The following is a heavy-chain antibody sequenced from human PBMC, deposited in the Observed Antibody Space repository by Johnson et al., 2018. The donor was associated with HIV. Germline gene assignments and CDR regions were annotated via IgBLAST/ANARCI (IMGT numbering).Heavy chain of an antibody. CDR1: GFTFSSYA. CDR2: ISSSGSTI. Sequence: VQLVESGGGVVQPGGSLRLSCAASGFTFSSYAMSWVRQAPGKGLEWVSAISSSGSTIYYADSVKGRFTISRDNSKNTLYLQMNSLRAEDSALYYCARGRKDIGAADGLDNDAFDMWGQGTLVTVS. CDR3: ARGRKDIGAADGLDNDAFDM. D-gene: IGHD6-25*01. J-gene: IGHJ3*02. V-gene: IGHV3-23*04.